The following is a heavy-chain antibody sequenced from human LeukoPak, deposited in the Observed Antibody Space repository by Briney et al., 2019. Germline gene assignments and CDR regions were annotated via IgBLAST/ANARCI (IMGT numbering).Heavy chain of an antibody. Sequence: ASVKVSCKTSGYSENFYGITWVRQVAGQGLEWMGWISAQHGQTEYAPNSQDRVTMTTDTYTNTAYMELRGLRAEDTAVYYCARGPSGYHNTGGQGTLVTVSS. J-gene: IGHJ4*02. CDR1: GYSENFYG. CDR2: ISAQHGQT. D-gene: IGHD5-12*01. V-gene: IGHV1-18*01. CDR3: ARGPSGYHNT.